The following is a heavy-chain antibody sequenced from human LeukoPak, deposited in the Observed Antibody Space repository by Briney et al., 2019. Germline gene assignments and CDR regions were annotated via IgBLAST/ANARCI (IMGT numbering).Heavy chain of an antibody. J-gene: IGHJ1*01. CDR1: GGSISNGGYY. Sequence: SETLSLTCTVSGGSISNGGYYWSWIRQPPGKGLEWIGYIYHSGSTYYNPSLKSRVTISVDRSKNQFSLKLSSVTAADTAVYYCAKDPGSDDFWSGYHRFQHWGQGTLVTVSS. CDR3: AKDPGSDDFWSGYHRFQH. D-gene: IGHD3-3*01. V-gene: IGHV4-30-2*01. CDR2: IYHSGST.